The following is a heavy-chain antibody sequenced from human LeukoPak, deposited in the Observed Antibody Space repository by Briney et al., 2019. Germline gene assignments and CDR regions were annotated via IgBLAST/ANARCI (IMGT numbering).Heavy chain of an antibody. Sequence: ASVKVSCKASGYTFTGYYMHWVRQAPGQGLEWMGRINPNSGGTNYAQKFQGRVTMTRDTSISTAYMELSRLRSDDTAVYYCARDQQQLGYPDYWGQGTLVTVSS. CDR1: GYTFTGYY. D-gene: IGHD6-13*01. CDR3: ARDQQQLGYPDY. V-gene: IGHV1-2*06. CDR2: INPNSGGT. J-gene: IGHJ4*02.